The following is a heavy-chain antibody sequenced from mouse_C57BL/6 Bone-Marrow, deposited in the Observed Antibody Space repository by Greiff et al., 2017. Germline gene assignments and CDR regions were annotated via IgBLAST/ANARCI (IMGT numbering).Heavy chain of an antibody. CDR2: ISYDGSN. J-gene: IGHJ3*01. V-gene: IGHV3-6*01. D-gene: IGHD1-1*01. CDR3: ARRCYGSPFAY. Sequence: EVKLMESGPGLVKPSQSLSLTCSVTGYSITSGYYWNWIRQFPGNKLEWMGYISYDGSNNYNPSLKNRISITRDTSKNQFFLKLNSVTTEDTATYYCARRCYGSPFAYWGQGTLVTVSA. CDR1: GYSITSGYY.